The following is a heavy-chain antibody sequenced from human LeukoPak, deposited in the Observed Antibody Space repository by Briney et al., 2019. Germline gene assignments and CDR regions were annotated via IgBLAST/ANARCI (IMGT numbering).Heavy chain of an antibody. D-gene: IGHD5-12*01. CDR3: ASLNLGYSGCEGFDY. CDR1: GGSISSGGYY. Sequence: SETLSLTCTVSGGSISSGGYYWSWIRQHPGKGLEWIGYIYYSGSTYYNPSLKSRVTISVDTSKNQFSLKLSSVTAADTAVYYCASLNLGYSGCEGFDYWGQGTLVTVSS. J-gene: IGHJ4*02. CDR2: IYYSGST. V-gene: IGHV4-31*03.